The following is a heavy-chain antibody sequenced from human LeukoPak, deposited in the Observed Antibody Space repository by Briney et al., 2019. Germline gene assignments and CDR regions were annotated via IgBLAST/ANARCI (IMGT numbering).Heavy chain of an antibody. D-gene: IGHD3-10*01. CDR3: AKDLGQGGSGSSHTPFDY. CDR2: ISYDGSNK. Sequence: GRSLRLSCAASGFTFSSYGMHWVRQAPGKGLEWVAVISYDGSNKYYADSVKGRFTISRDNSKNTLYLQMNSLRAEDTAVYYCAKDLGQGGSGSSHTPFDYWGQGTLVTVSS. J-gene: IGHJ4*02. CDR1: GFTFSSYG. V-gene: IGHV3-30*18.